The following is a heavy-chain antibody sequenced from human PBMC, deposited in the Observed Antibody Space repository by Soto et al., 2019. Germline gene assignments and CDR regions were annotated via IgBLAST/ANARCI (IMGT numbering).Heavy chain of an antibody. J-gene: IGHJ4*02. V-gene: IGHV3-48*02. Sequence: EVQLVESGGGVVQPGGSLRLSCAASGFTFSSYSMNWVRQAPGKGLEWVSYISSSSSIIYYVDSVKGRFTISRDNAKNSLYLQMNSLRDEDTAVYYCARLSYYGDYAPYWGQGTLVTVSS. CDR2: ISSSSSII. D-gene: IGHD4-17*01. CDR3: ARLSYYGDYAPY. CDR1: GFTFSSYS.